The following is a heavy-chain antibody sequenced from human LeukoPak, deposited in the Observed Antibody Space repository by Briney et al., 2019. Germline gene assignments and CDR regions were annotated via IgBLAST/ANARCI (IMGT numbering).Heavy chain of an antibody. CDR3: ARGLGDPVDSSGGPADY. V-gene: IGHV4-34*01. CDR2: INHSGST. CDR1: GGSFSGYY. J-gene: IGHJ4*02. Sequence: PSETLSLTCAVYGGSFSGYYWSWIRQPPGKGLEWIGEINHSGSTNYNPSLKSRVTISVDTSKNQFSLKLSSVTAADTAVYYCARGLGDPVDSSGGPADYWGQGTQVTVSS. D-gene: IGHD3-22*01.